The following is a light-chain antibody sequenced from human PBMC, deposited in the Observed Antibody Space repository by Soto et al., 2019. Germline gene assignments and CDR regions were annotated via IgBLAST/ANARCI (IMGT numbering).Light chain of an antibody. V-gene: IGKV3-20*01. Sequence: DIVLTQSPGTLSLSPGESVTLSCRASHSVSSSHLAWYQQKPGQAPRLFIYGASRRASGIPDRFSGSGSGTFFTLTISRLQHEDFAVYSCQHYGTSRTFGGGTKVEIK. CDR1: HSVSSSH. CDR2: GAS. J-gene: IGKJ4*01. CDR3: QHYGTSRT.